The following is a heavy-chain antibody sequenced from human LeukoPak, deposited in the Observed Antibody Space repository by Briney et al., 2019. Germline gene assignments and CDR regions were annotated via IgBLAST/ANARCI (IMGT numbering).Heavy chain of an antibody. D-gene: IGHD2-21*01. CDR2: IYPGDSDT. CDR1: GYSFTSYW. V-gene: IGHV5-51*01. Sequence: GESLKISCKGSGYSFTSYWIGWVRQMPGEGLEWMGIIYPGDSDTRYSPSFQGQVTISADKSISTAYLQWSSLKASDTAMYYCARKPYCGGDCYGDVWFDPWGQGTLVTVSS. CDR3: ARKPYCGGDCYGDVWFDP. J-gene: IGHJ5*02.